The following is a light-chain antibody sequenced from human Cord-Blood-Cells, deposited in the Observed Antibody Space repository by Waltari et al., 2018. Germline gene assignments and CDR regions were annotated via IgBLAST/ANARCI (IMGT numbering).Light chain of an antibody. Sequence: DIQMTQSPSTLYASVGDRVPITCRASQSISSWLAWYQQKPGKAPKLLIYKASSLESGVPSRFSGSGSGTEFTLTISSLQPDDFATYYCQQYNSYWGFTFGPGTKVDIK. CDR3: QQYNSYWGFT. CDR2: KAS. V-gene: IGKV1-5*03. J-gene: IGKJ3*01. CDR1: QSISSW.